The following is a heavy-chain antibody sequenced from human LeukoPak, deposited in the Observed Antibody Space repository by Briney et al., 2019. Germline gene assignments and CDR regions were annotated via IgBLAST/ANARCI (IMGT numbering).Heavy chain of an antibody. V-gene: IGHV3-30-3*01. D-gene: IGHD6-6*01. Sequence: HPGGSLRLSCAVSGFTFSSYAMHWVRQAPGKGLEWVAVISYDGTNKHYGDSVKGRFTISRDNSKNTLHLQMNSLRADDTAVYYCARDLETLAARNELIWSNWIDPRGQGTLVTVSS. CDR3: ARDLETLAARNELIWSNWIDP. CDR1: GFTFSSYA. CDR2: ISYDGTNK. J-gene: IGHJ5*02.